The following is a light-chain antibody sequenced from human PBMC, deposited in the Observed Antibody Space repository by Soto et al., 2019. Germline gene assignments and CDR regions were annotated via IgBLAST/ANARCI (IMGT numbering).Light chain of an antibody. CDR3: MSYTTSSTEV. CDR2: EVS. CDR1: SSDVGGYNY. Sequence: QSALTQPAAESGSPGQSVTISCTGTSSDVGGYNYVSWYQQHPGKAPKLMIYEVSNRPSGVSNLFSGSKSGNTASLTISGIQAEDEADYYCMSYTTSSTEVFGPSPKVTV. J-gene: IGLJ1*01. V-gene: IGLV2-14*01.